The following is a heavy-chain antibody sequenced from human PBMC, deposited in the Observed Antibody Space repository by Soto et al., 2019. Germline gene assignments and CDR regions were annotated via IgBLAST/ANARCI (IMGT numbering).Heavy chain of an antibody. Sequence: VGSLRLSCAASGFTVKNYQMNWVRQAPGKGLEWVSVIYSGGVTYYPDSVKGRFTIIRDTSRNSVYLQMNSLRADDTAIYYCARDPSTTGYYGLDVWGQGTTVTVSS. CDR1: GFTVKNYQ. J-gene: IGHJ6*02. CDR2: IYSGGVT. CDR3: ARDPSTTGYYGLDV. V-gene: IGHV3-53*01.